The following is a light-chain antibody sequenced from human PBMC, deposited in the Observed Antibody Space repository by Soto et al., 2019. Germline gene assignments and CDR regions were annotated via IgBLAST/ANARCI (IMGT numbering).Light chain of an antibody. CDR2: YDD. CDR3: AAWDDSLNVVV. J-gene: IGLJ2*01. V-gene: IGLV1-36*01. CDR1: SSNIGNNA. Sequence: QSVLTQPPSVSEAPRQRVTISCSGSSSNIGNNAVNWYQQLPGKAPKLLIYYDDLLPSGVSDRFSGSKSGTSASLAISGLQYEDEADYYCAAWDDSLNVVVFGGGTKLTVL.